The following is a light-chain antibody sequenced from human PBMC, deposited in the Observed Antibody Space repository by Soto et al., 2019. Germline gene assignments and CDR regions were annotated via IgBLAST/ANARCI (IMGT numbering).Light chain of an antibody. CDR1: QSISAW. V-gene: IGKV1-5*03. CDR3: QQYNNYFT. J-gene: IGKJ4*01. CDR2: RAS. Sequence: DIQMTQSPSTLSASVGDRVTITCRASQSISAWLAWYQQKPGKVPKLLIYRASTLESGVPSRFSGSGSGTEFTLTISSLQPDDFATYYCQQYNNYFTFGGGTKVDIK.